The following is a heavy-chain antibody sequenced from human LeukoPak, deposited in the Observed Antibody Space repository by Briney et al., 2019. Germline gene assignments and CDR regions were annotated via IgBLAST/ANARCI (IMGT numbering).Heavy chain of an antibody. CDR1: GGSFSGYY. CDR2: INHSGST. Sequence: SETLSLTCAVYGGSFSGYYWSWIRQPPGKGLEWIGEINHSGSTNYNPSLKSRVTISVDTSKNQFSLKLSSVTAADTAVYYCAVTYYDFWSGSSTPIWYVWGEGTTVTVSS. D-gene: IGHD3-3*01. V-gene: IGHV4-34*01. CDR3: AVTYYDFWSGSSTPIWYV. J-gene: IGHJ6*04.